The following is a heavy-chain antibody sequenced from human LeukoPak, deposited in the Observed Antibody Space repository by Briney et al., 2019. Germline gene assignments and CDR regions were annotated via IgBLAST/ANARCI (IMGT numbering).Heavy chain of an antibody. CDR3: ARGLMPYYCYYMDV. D-gene: IGHD2-2*01. Sequence: SGGSLRLSCAASGFTFSSYSMNWVRQAPGKRLEWVSYISSSSSTIYYADSVKGRFTISRDNAKNSLYLQMNSLRAEDTAVYYCARGLMPYYCYYMDVWGKGTTVTVSS. V-gene: IGHV3-48*01. CDR1: GFTFSSYS. J-gene: IGHJ6*03. CDR2: ISSSSSTI.